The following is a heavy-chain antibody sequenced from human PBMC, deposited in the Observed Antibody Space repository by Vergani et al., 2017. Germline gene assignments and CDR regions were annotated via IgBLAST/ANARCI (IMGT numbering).Heavy chain of an antibody. J-gene: IGHJ4*02. CDR2: INAGNGNT. CDR1: GYTFTSYA. V-gene: IGHV1-3*01. CDR3: ASTVAPGLNWGGFDY. Sequence: QVQLVQSGAEVKKPGASVKVSCKASGYTFTSYAMHWVRQAPGQRLEWMGWINAGNGNTKYSQKFQGRVTITRDTSASTAYMELSSLRSEDTAVYYCASTVAPGLNWGGFDYWGQGTLVTVSS. D-gene: IGHD7-27*01.